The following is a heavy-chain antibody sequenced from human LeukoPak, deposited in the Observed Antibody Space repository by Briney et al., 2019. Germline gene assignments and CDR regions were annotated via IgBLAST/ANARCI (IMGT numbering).Heavy chain of an antibody. CDR3: ARGLYYDSSGSKFDY. J-gene: IGHJ4*02. CDR1: RFTFSSYG. CDR2: IQYDGSNE. D-gene: IGHD3-22*01. V-gene: IGHV3-30*02. Sequence: GGSLRLSCAAARFTFSSYGMHWVRQAPGKGLEWVAYIQYDGSNEQYADSVKGRFTISRDNSKNTLYLQMNSLRAEDTAVYYCARGLYYDSSGSKFDYWGQGTLVTVSS.